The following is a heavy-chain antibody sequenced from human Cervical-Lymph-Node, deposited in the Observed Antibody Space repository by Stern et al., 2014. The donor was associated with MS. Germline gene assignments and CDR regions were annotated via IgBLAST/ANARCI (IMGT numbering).Heavy chain of an antibody. Sequence: QVTLKESGPTLVKPTQTLTLTCTFSGFALTTSGVGVGWIRQPPGKALEWLGLVYWADDSRYSPSLKSRLTITQDISKNQVVLTMTNMDPVDTATYYCAHTYNQLNFWYFDLWGRGTLVTVSS. CDR3: AHTYNQLNFWYFDL. V-gene: IGHV2-5*02. J-gene: IGHJ2*01. D-gene: IGHD5-24*01. CDR1: GFALTTSGVG. CDR2: VYWADDS.